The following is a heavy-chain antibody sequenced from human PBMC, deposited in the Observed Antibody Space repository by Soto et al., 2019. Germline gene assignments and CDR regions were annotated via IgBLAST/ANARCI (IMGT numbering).Heavy chain of an antibody. Sequence: SETLSLTCAVYGGSFSGDYWSWIRQPPGKGLGWIGEINHSGSTNYNPSLKSRVTISVDTSKNQFSLKLSSVTAADTAVYYCARESVGATTYGYYYYYYGMDVWGQGTTVTVSS. V-gene: IGHV4-34*01. D-gene: IGHD1-26*01. CDR1: GGSFSGDY. J-gene: IGHJ6*02. CDR3: ARESVGATTYGYYYYYYGMDV. CDR2: INHSGST.